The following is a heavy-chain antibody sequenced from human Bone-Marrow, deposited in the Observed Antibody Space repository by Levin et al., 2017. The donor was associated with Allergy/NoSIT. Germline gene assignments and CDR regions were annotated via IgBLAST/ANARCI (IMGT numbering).Heavy chain of an antibody. D-gene: IGHD4-17*01. V-gene: IGHV3-7*01. J-gene: IGHJ4*02. CDR2: IKQGGSET. CDR1: GFRSSSHW. Sequence: GESLKISCVASGFRSSSHWMGWVRQAPGKGLQWVANIKQGGSETYYVDSVKGRFIISRDDAGRSLCLHMNSLRAEDTGVYYCTRGYYGDYDWGQGTLVTVSS. CDR3: TRGYYGDYD.